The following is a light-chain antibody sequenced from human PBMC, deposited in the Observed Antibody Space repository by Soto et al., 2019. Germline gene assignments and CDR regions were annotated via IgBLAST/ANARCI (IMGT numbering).Light chain of an antibody. CDR1: QRVSTSY. Sequence: EIVLTQSPGTLSLSPGERATLSCRASQRVSTSYLSWYQQKPGQPPSLLIYAASSRATGIPERFSGSGSGTDFTLTISRLEPEDFAVYFCQQYGSSPRTFGQGTKVEIK. V-gene: IGKV3-20*01. CDR3: QQYGSSPRT. J-gene: IGKJ1*01. CDR2: AAS.